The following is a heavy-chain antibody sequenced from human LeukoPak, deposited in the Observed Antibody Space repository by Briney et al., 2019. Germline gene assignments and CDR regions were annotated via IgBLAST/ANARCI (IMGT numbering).Heavy chain of an antibody. D-gene: IGHD4-11*01. CDR3: ARDLQTDYYYYYGMDV. J-gene: IGHJ6*02. CDR1: GFTFSSYA. Sequence: GGSLRLSCAASGFTFSSYAMSWVRQAPGKGLEWVSSISSSSSYIYYADSVKGRFTISRDNAKNSLYLQMNSLRAEDTAVYYCARDLQTDYYYYYGMDVWGQGTTVTVSS. V-gene: IGHV3-21*01. CDR2: ISSSSSYI.